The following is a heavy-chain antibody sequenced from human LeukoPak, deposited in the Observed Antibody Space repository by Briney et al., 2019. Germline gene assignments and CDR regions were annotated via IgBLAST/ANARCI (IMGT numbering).Heavy chain of an antibody. J-gene: IGHJ4*02. D-gene: IGHD3-22*01. CDR3: ATLSYDYYVSSGLQIN. Sequence: GGSLRLSCTASGFTFSSYAMNWVRQAPGKGLEWVSGIGAGGTFTYYADSVKGRFTISRDDSKNTVYLQMNSLRDEDSAVYYCATLSYDYYVSSGLQINWGQGTLVTVSS. CDR2: IGAGGTFT. CDR1: GFTFSSYA. V-gene: IGHV3-23*01.